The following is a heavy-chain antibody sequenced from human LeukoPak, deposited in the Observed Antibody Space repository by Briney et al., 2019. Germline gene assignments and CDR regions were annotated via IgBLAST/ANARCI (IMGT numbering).Heavy chain of an antibody. CDR2: IYPGDSDT. V-gene: IGHV5-51*01. CDR3: ARLGSGSYYSLSDFDY. D-gene: IGHD1-26*01. J-gene: IGHJ4*02. Sequence: GESLKISXKGSGYSFTSYWIGWVRQMPGKGLEGMGIIYPGDSDTLYSPSFQGQVTISADKSIRTAYLQWSSLKASDTAMYYCARLGSGSYYSLSDFDYWGQGTLVTVSS. CDR1: GYSFTSYW.